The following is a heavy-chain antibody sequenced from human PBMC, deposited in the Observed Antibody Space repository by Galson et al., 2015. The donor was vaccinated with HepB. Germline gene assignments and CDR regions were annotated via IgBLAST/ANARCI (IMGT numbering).Heavy chain of an antibody. J-gene: IGHJ6*02. CDR1: VGSINSDY. V-gene: IGHV4-59*08. Sequence: SETLSLTCTVSVGSINSDYWSWIRQPPGKGLEWIGNIYNSGSANYNPSLKSRVTISVDTSNNQFFLRLSSVTAADTAVYYCARHQLSSGYRPTEHSYFGMDVWGQGTTVTVSS. CDR2: IYNSGSA. CDR3: ARHQLSSGYRPTEHSYFGMDV. D-gene: IGHD3-22*01.